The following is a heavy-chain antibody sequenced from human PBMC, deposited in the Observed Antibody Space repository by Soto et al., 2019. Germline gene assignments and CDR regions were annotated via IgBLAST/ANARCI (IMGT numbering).Heavy chain of an antibody. V-gene: IGHV3-21*01. CDR3: ATSHGSSGNGAFDI. Sequence: GGSLRLSCEAYGFTFSSYSMTWVRQAPGKGLEWVSSISGSSSYIYDADSVKGRFTISRDNAKNSLFLQMNSLRAEDTAVYYCATSHGSSGNGAFDIWGQGTMVTVSS. CDR1: GFTFSSYS. CDR2: ISGSSSYI. J-gene: IGHJ3*02. D-gene: IGHD6-13*01.